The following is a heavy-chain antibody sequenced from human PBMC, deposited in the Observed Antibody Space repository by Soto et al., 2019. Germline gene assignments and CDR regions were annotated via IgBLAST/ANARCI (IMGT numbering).Heavy chain of an antibody. D-gene: IGHD5-18*01. Sequence: EVQLLESGGGLVQPGGSLRLSCAASGFTFSSYAMSWVRQAPGKGLEWVSAISGSGGSTYYADSVKGRFTISRDNSKNTLYLHMNSLRAADTAVYYCARTLYRYGTDYWGQGTLVTVSS. CDR3: ARTLYRYGTDY. V-gene: IGHV3-23*01. CDR1: GFTFSSYA. J-gene: IGHJ4*02. CDR2: ISGSGGST.